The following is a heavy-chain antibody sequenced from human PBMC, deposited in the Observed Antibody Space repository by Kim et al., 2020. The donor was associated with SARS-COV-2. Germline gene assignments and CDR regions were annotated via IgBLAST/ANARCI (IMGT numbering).Heavy chain of an antibody. D-gene: IGHD3-10*01. CDR2: IIPIFGTA. CDR1: GGTFSSYA. V-gene: IGHV1-69*13. CDR3: ARAYGSGSYYFNWFDP. J-gene: IGHJ5*02. Sequence: SVKVSCKASGGTFSSYAISWVRQAPGQGLEWMGGIIPIFGTANYAQKFQGRVTITADESTSTAYMELSSLRSEDTAVYYCARAYGSGSYYFNWFDPWGQGTLVTVSS.